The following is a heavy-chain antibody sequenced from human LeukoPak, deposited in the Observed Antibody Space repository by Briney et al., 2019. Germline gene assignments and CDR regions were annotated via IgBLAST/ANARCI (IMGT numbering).Heavy chain of an antibody. Sequence: GALRLSCAASGFTFSSYSMNWVRRAPGKGLEWVSSISSSSSYIYYADSVKGRFTISRDNAKNSLYLQMNSLRAEDTAVYYCGRGRLGARGMDVWGQGTTVTVSS. J-gene: IGHJ6*02. D-gene: IGHD3-16*01. V-gene: IGHV3-21*01. CDR1: GFTFSSYS. CDR3: GRGRLGARGMDV. CDR2: ISSSSSYI.